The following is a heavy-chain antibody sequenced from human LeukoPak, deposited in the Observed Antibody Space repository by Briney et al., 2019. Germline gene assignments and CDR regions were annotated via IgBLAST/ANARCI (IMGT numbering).Heavy chain of an antibody. CDR1: GFTFSSYG. V-gene: IGHV3-30*18. CDR2: ISYDGSNK. D-gene: IGHD6-13*01. J-gene: IGHJ3*02. CDR3: AKDHGIAAAGNEGDAFDI. Sequence: GRSLRLSCAASGFTFSSYGMHWVRQAPGKELEWVAVISYDGSNKYYADSVKGRFTISRDNSKNTLYLQMNSLRAEDTAVYYCAKDHGIAAAGNEGDAFDIWGQGTMVTVSS.